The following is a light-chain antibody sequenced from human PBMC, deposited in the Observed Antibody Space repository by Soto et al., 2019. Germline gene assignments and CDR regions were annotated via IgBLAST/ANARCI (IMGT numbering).Light chain of an antibody. CDR1: HSVGSD. J-gene: IGKJ2*01. Sequence: EIVMTQSPATLSVSPGDTATLSCRASHSVGSDLVWYQVKPGQAPRLLIYGAATRAIGIPGRFSGSGTRTEFSLTISSLQSEDSAVYYCQQYNIWSLYTFGQGTNLEIK. V-gene: IGKV3-15*01. CDR2: GAA. CDR3: QQYNIWSLYT.